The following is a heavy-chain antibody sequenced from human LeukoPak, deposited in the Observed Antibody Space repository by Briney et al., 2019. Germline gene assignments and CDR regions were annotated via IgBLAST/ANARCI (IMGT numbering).Heavy chain of an antibody. J-gene: IGHJ6*03. CDR2: INPNSGGT. Sequence: ASVKVSCEAFGYTFTGFYMHWVRQAPGQGLEWMGWINPNSGGTNYAQKFQGRVTMTRDTSISTAYMELSRLRSDDTAVYYCARDRGADYSYGSGSPKHYYYYMDVWGKGTTVTISS. CDR3: ARDRGADYSYGSGSPKHYYYYMDV. CDR1: GYTFTGFY. D-gene: IGHD3-10*01. V-gene: IGHV1-2*02.